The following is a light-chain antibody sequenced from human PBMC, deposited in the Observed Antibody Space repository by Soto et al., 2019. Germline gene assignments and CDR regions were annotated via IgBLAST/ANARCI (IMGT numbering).Light chain of an antibody. Sequence: EIVLTQSPAPPSSSPGERATLSCRASQTVFSRLAWYQHKPGQAPRLLIYGASSRATGIPDRFSGGGSGTDFTLTISRLEPGDFAVYFCQQYGGFPITFGQGTRLEIK. V-gene: IGKV3-20*01. J-gene: IGKJ5*01. CDR1: QTVFSR. CDR3: QQYGGFPIT. CDR2: GAS.